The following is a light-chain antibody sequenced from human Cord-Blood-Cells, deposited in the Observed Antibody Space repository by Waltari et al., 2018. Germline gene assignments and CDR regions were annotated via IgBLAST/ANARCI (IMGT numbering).Light chain of an antibody. CDR3: MQALQTPPT. CDR2: LGS. CDR1: QSLLHSNGYNY. J-gene: IGKJ1*01. Sequence: EIVMTQYPLSMPVTPGEPASISCRSSQSLLHSNGYNYLDWYLQKPGQSPQLLIYLGSNRASGVPDRFSGSGSGTEFTLKISRVEAEDVGVYYCMQALQTPPTFGQGTKVEIK. V-gene: IGKV2-28*01.